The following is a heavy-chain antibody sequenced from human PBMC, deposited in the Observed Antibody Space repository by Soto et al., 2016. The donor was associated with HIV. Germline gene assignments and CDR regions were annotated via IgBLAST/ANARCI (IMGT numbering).Heavy chain of an antibody. J-gene: IGHJ1*01. CDR3: AKDEMATITEYFRH. CDR1: GFTFSRYA. CDR2: VSGSGGTT. D-gene: IGHD5-12*01. Sequence: EVQLLNSGGDLVQPGGSLRLSCAASGFTFSRYAMSWVRQAPGKGLEWISAVSGSGGTTYYADSVKGRFTVSRDNSKNTLYLQMNSLRAEDTAIYYCAKDEMATITEYFRHWGQGTLVTVSS. V-gene: IGHV3-23*01.